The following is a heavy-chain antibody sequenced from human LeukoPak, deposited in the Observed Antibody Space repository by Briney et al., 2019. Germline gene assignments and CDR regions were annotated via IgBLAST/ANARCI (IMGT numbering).Heavy chain of an antibody. V-gene: IGHV1-69*13. D-gene: IGHD3-9*01. J-gene: IGHJ4*02. Sequence: ASVKVSCKASGGTFSSYAISWVRQAPGQGLEWMGGIIPIIGTANYAQKFQGRVTITADESTSTAYMELSSLRSEDTAVYYCARSADILTGYYDWGQGTLVTVSS. CDR2: IIPIIGTA. CDR1: GGTFSSYA. CDR3: ARSADILTGYYD.